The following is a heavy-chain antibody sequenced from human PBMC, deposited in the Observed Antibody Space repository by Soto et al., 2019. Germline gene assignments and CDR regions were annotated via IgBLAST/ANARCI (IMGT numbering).Heavy chain of an antibody. CDR2: IYYSGST. Sequence: SDTLSLTCTAPGFSIISGGYYWRWIRQHPGKGLEWIGYIYYSGSTYYNPSLKSRVTISVDTSKNQFSLKLSSVTAADTAVYYCARDYSFLGYGMDVWGQGTTVT. J-gene: IGHJ6*02. CDR1: GFSIISGGYY. CDR3: ARDYSFLGYGMDV. V-gene: IGHV4-31*03. D-gene: IGHD2-21*01.